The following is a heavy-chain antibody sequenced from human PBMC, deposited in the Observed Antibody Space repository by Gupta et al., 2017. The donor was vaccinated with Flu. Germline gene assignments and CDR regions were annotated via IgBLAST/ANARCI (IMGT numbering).Heavy chain of an antibody. D-gene: IGHD3-3*01. Sequence: HWVREAPGQGCEWVGRIHPNSGITNLARQVKGRGTLSSDTDNNKAYMELRMLRVEDKDVYYCARGTVLDFGRGPVGWFDPWGQGTLVTVSS. J-gene: IGHJ5*02. CDR3: ARGTVLDFGRGPVGWFDP. V-gene: IGHV1-2*05. CDR2: IHPNSGIT.